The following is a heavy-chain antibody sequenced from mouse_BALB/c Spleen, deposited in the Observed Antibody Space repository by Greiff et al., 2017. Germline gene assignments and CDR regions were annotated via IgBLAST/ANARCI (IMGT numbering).Heavy chain of an antibody. D-gene: IGHD1-1*01. CDR2: ISYSGST. J-gene: IGHJ4*01. CDR3: ARGLREYAMDY. CDR1: GYSITSDYA. V-gene: IGHV3-2*02. Sequence: EVQRVESGPGLVKPSQSLSLTCTVTGYSITSDYAWNWIRQFPGNKLEWMGYISYSGSTSYNPSLKSRISITRDTSKNQFFLQLNSVTTEDTATYYCARGLREYAMDYWGQGTSVTVSS.